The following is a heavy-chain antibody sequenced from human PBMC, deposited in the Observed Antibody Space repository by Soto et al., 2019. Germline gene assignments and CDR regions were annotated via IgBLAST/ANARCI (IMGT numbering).Heavy chain of an antibody. J-gene: IGHJ4*02. Sequence: VQLVESGGDLVQPGGSLRLSCAARGLTFSTYWMHWVRQAPGKGLVWVSRISSDGSTTNYADSVKGRFAISRDNAKNTLYLQMNSLRDDDTAMYYCAGGGQSGSHMYYFDYWGQGTLVTVSS. CDR1: GLTFSTYW. CDR3: AGGGQSGSHMYYFDY. CDR2: ISSDGSTT. D-gene: IGHD1-26*01. V-gene: IGHV3-74*01.